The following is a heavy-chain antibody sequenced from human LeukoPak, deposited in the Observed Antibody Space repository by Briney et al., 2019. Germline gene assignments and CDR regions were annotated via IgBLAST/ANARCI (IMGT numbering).Heavy chain of an antibody. D-gene: IGHD3-22*01. CDR1: GFTFSSYA. CDR3: AKEPAYDSSGYYFDY. CDR2: ISSNGGST. Sequence: PGGSLRLSCSASGFTFSSYAMHWVRQAPGKGLEYVSAISSNGGSTYYADSVKGRFTISRDNSKNTLYLQMNSLRAEDTAVYYCAKEPAYDSSGYYFDYWGQGTLVTVSS. V-gene: IGHV3-64*04. J-gene: IGHJ4*02.